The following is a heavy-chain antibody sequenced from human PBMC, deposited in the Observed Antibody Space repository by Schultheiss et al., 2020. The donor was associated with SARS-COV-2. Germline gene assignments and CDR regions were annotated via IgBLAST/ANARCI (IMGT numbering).Heavy chain of an antibody. CDR1: GFTFSSYA. CDR3: ARETFDTAMMSSGMDV. V-gene: IGHV3-33*08. CDR2: IWYDGSNK. Sequence: GGSLRLSCAASGFTFSSYAMSWVRQAPGKGLEWVAVIWYDGSNKYYADSVKGRFTISRDNSKNTLYLQMNSLRAEDTAVYYCARETFDTAMMSSGMDVWGQGTTVTVSS. D-gene: IGHD5-18*01. J-gene: IGHJ6*02.